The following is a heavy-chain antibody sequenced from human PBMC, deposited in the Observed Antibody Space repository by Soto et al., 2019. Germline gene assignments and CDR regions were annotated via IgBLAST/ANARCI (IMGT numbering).Heavy chain of an antibody. CDR3: ARQPGYYDILTGYSTYYFDY. V-gene: IGHV4-59*08. CDR1: GGSISSYY. D-gene: IGHD3-9*01. CDR2: IYYRGNT. Sequence: PSETLSLTCTVSGGSISSYYWNWIRQPPGKGLEWIGYIYYRGNTNYNPSLNMRVTISVDTSKNQFSLKLSSVTAEATAVYYCARQPGYYDILTGYSTYYFDYWGQGTPVTVSS. J-gene: IGHJ4*02.